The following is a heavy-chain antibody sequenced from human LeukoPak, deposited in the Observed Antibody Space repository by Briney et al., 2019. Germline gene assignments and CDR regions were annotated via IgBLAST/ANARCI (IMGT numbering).Heavy chain of an antibody. CDR3: ARGRQNSGSYSDAFDI. D-gene: IGHD1-26*01. Sequence: GRSLRLSCAASGFTFSSYAMHWVRQAPGKGLEWVSSISSSSSHIYYADSVKGRFTISRDNAKNSLSLQMNSLRAEDTAVYYCARGRQNSGSYSDAFDIWGQGTVVTVSS. CDR2: ISSSSSHI. CDR1: GFTFSSYA. J-gene: IGHJ3*02. V-gene: IGHV3-21*01.